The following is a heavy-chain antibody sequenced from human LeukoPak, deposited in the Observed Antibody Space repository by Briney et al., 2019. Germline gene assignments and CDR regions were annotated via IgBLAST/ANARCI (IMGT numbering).Heavy chain of an antibody. CDR2: ISAYNGNT. J-gene: IGHJ2*01. CDR1: GYTFTSYG. D-gene: IGHD6-19*01. Sequence: GASVEVSCKASGYTFTSYGISWVRQAPGQGLEWMGWISAYNGNTNYAQNLQGRVTMTTDTSTSTAYMELRSLRSDDPAVYYCARAALIEVAGRWYFDLWGRGSLVTVSS. V-gene: IGHV1-18*01. CDR3: ARAALIEVAGRWYFDL.